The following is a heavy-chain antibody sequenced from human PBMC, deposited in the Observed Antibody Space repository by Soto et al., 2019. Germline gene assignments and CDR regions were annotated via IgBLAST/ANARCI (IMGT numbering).Heavy chain of an antibody. Sequence: VGSVRLSCAASGFTFSSYSMNWVRQAPGKGLEWVSSISSSSSYIYYADSVKGRFTISRDNAKNSLYLQMNSLRAEDTAVYYCARGIAVAGTSYFQHWGQGTLVTVSS. CDR2: ISSSSSYI. CDR1: GFTFSSYS. D-gene: IGHD6-19*01. CDR3: ARGIAVAGTSYFQH. V-gene: IGHV3-21*01. J-gene: IGHJ1*01.